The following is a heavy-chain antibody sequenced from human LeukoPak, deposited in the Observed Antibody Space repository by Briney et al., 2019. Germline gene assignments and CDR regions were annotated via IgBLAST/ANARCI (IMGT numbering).Heavy chain of an antibody. D-gene: IGHD3-22*01. J-gene: IGHJ4*02. CDR3: ARTYYYDSSAYYPQFDY. Sequence: THGESLKISCKASGYSFTNYWIGWVRQMPGKGLEWMGIIYPGDSDTRYSPSFQGHVTISADKSISTAYLQWSSLKASDTAMYYCARTYYYDSSAYYPQFDYWGPGTLVTVSS. CDR2: IYPGDSDT. CDR1: GYSFTNYW. V-gene: IGHV5-51*01.